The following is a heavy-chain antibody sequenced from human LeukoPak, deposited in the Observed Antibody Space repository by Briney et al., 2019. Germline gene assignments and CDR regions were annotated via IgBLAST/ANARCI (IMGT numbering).Heavy chain of an antibody. CDR2: ISYDGSNK. J-gene: IGHJ3*02. CDR1: GFTFSSYG. V-gene: IGHV3-30*18. CDR3: AKGLDCTSTSCYGLYAFDI. D-gene: IGHD2-2*01. Sequence: PGGSLRLSCAASGFTFSSYGMHWVRQAPGKGLEWVAVISYDGSNKYYADSVKGRFTISRDNSKNTLYLQMNSLRVEDTAVYYCAKGLDCTSTSCYGLYAFDIWGQGTMVTVSS.